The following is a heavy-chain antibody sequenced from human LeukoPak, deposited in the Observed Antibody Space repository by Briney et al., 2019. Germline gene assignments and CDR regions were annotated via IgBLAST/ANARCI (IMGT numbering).Heavy chain of an antibody. CDR2: ISSSINII. V-gene: IGHV3-48*02. CDR3: ARDFADGDGFDI. CDR1: GFTFSSHS. J-gene: IGHJ3*02. Sequence: ESGGSLRLSCAASGFTFSSHSMNWVRQAPGKGLEWVSYISSSINIIYYAVSVNGRSSTSRDNAKNSLYMQMNTQPDQDTAVYFCARDFADGDGFDIGGQGTMVTVSS.